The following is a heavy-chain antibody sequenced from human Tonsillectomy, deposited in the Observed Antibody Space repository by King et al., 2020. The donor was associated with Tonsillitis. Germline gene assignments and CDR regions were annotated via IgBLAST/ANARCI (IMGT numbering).Heavy chain of an antibody. D-gene: IGHD3-10*01. Sequence: VQLVESGGGLVQPGGSLRLSCAASGFTFSSYWMSWVRQAPGKGLEWVANIKQDGSEKYYVDSVKGRFTISRDNAKNSLYLQMNSLTAEDTAVYYCARESYYDGSGSYYNGFDYWGQGTLVTVSS. J-gene: IGHJ4*02. CDR3: ARESYYDGSGSYYNGFDY. CDR2: IKQDGSEK. V-gene: IGHV3-7*01. CDR1: GFTFSSYW.